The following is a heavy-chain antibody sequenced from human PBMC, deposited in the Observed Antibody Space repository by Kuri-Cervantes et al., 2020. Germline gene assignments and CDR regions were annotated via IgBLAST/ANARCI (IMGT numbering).Heavy chain of an antibody. V-gene: IGHV1-3*01. J-gene: IGHJ4*02. Sequence: ASVKVSCKAFGYTFTSYTLRWVRQVPGQRLEWMGWISAGNGNTKYSEKFQGRVTFSRDTSASTACMDLSSLRSEDTAVYYCARARWDYNSDGHIGHYFDFWGQGTLVTVSS. CDR3: ARARWDYNSDGHIGHYFDF. CDR1: GYTFTSYT. D-gene: IGHD3-22*01. CDR2: ISAGNGNT.